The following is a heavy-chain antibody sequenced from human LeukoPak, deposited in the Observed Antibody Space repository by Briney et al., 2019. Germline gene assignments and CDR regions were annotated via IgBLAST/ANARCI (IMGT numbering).Heavy chain of an antibody. V-gene: IGHV3-15*01. D-gene: IGHD1-1*01. J-gene: IGHJ5*01. Sequence: PGGSLRLSCAASGFSFTNAWMNWARQAPGKGLEWVGRIKSKADGETIHYAAPVRGRFSISRDDSINTVYLQMDSLTAEDTAVYYCLTRLRYTDGVDSWGQGTLVTVSS. CDR2: IKSKADGETI. CDR1: GFSFTNAW. CDR3: LTRLRYTDGVDS.